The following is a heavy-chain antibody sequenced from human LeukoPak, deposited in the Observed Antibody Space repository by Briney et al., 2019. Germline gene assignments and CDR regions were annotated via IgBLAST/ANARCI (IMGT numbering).Heavy chain of an antibody. V-gene: IGHV4-59*08. D-gene: IGHD6-19*01. CDR1: VGSLSGYY. Sequence: PSVTLPLTCTVSVGSLSGYYWSWIRQPAAKGLECMGYIYYSGSTNYNPSIKSRVTISLDTYKNHFSLRLSSVTAADTDVYYCARRIAVAGTGGYYYYYVDVWGKGTTVTVSS. CDR3: ARRIAVAGTGGYYYYYVDV. CDR2: IYYSGST. J-gene: IGHJ6*03.